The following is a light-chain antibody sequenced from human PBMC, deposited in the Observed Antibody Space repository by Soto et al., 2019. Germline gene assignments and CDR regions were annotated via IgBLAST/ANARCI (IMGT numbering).Light chain of an antibody. CDR3: QQYKDYPIT. Sequence: DLQLTQSPSLLSASVVDRVAITCQASQSINTNLAWYHQKPGKAPNLLIYMASSLQTGVPSRFSGSGSGTEFTLTISSLQPDDFASYYCQQYKDYPITFGQGTRLEIK. J-gene: IGKJ5*01. CDR2: MAS. CDR1: QSINTN. V-gene: IGKV1-5*03.